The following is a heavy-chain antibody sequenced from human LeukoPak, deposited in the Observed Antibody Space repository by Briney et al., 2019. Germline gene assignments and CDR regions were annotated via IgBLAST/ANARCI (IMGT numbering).Heavy chain of an antibody. CDR3: ARGLRGSPAFDY. CDR1: AYTFTGYY. CDR2: INPNSGGT. J-gene: IGHJ4*02. V-gene: IGHV1-2*02. Sequence: ASVKVSCKASAYTFTGYYMHWVRQAPGQGLEWMGWINPNSGGTNYAQKLQGRVTMTRNTSINTAYMELSRLRSDDTAVYYCARGLRGSPAFDYWGQGTLVTVSS. D-gene: IGHD2-2*01.